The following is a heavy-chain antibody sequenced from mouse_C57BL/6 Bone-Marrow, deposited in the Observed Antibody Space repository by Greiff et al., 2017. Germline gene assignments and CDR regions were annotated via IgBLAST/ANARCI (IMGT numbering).Heavy chain of an antibody. CDR1: GFNIKDYY. CDR2: IDPEDGEP. CDR3: TRSLIYYGTNY. V-gene: IGHV14-2*01. Sequence: VQLKQSGAELVKPGASVKLSCTASGFNIKDYYIHWVKQRTEQGLEWIGRIDPEDGEPKSAPKFQDNATITADTSSNTAYLQLSRLTSEDTAVYYGTRSLIYYGTNYWGQGTTLTVSS. D-gene: IGHD1-1*01. J-gene: IGHJ2*01.